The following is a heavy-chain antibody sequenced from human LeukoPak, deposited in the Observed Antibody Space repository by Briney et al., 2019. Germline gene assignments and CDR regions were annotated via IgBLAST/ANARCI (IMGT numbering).Heavy chain of an antibody. CDR3: XXXXXXAMDV. CDR2: TKNRGESHIT. V-gene: IGHV3-72*01. CDR1: GSFSDHY. Sequence: GGSLRLSCVASGSFSDHYMDWVRQAPGKGLEWIGRTKNRGESHITQYAASVNGRFTASRDDSKNSLYLQMNNLKTEDTAGYXXXXXXXXAMDVWGQGTTVTVSS. J-gene: IGHJ6*02.